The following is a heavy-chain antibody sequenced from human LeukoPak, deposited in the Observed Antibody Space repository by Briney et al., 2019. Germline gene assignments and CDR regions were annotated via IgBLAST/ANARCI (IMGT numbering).Heavy chain of an antibody. V-gene: IGHV3-30*18. CDR1: GFTXSFSG. CDR3: AKDRSTTWSFDY. CDR2: ISDDGSRK. D-gene: IGHD6-13*01. J-gene: IGHJ4*02. Sequence: LSCAAXGFTXSFSGMYWVRQAPGKGLEWVAFISDDGSRKYYADSVKGRFTISRDNSKNTLFLQMNSLRTEDTAVYYCAKDRSTTWSFDYWGQGTLVTVSS.